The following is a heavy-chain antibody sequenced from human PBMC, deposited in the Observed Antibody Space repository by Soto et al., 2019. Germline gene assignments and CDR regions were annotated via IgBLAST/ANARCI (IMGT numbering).Heavy chain of an antibody. J-gene: IGHJ4*02. CDR2: IFSNDEK. CDR3: ARIMKYYYDSSGYYYDY. Sequence: SGPTLVNPTETLTLTCTVSGFSLSNARMGVSWIRQPPGKALEWLAHIFSNDEKSYSTSLKSRLTISKDTSKSQVVLTMTNMDPVDTATYYCARIMKYYYDSSGYYYDYWGQGTLVTVSS. D-gene: IGHD3-22*01. CDR1: GFSLSNARMG. V-gene: IGHV2-26*01.